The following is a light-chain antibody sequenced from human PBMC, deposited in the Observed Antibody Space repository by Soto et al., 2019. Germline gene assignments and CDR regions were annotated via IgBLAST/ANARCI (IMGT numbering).Light chain of an antibody. CDR3: AAWDDSLSGVV. Sequence: QSVLTQPPSASGTPGQRVTIPCSGSSPNIGSNYVYWYQQLPGTAPKLLIYRNNQRPSGVPDRFSGSKSGTSASLAIGGLRSEDEADYYCAAWDDSLSGVVFGGGTKLTVL. J-gene: IGLJ2*01. V-gene: IGLV1-47*01. CDR1: SPNIGSNY. CDR2: RNN.